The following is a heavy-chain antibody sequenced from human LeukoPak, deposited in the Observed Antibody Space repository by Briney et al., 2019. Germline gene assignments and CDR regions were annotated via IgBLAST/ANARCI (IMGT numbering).Heavy chain of an antibody. CDR1: GGSISSSNW. D-gene: IGHD6-13*01. Sequence: SGTLSLTCAVSGGSISSSNWWSWVRQPPGKGLEWIGEIYHSGSTNYNPSLKSRVTISVDKSKNQFSLKLSSVTAADTAVYYCASPFAIAAAGTDWYFDLWGRGTLVTVSS. V-gene: IGHV4-4*02. CDR3: ASPFAIAAAGTDWYFDL. J-gene: IGHJ2*01. CDR2: IYHSGST.